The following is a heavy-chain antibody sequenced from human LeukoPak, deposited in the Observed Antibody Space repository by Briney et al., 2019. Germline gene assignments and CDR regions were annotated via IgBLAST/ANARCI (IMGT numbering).Heavy chain of an antibody. CDR1: GGSFSGYY. CDR2: INHSGST. Sequence: SETLSLTCAVYGGSFSGYYWSWIRQPPGKGLEWIGEINHSGSTNYNPSLKSRVTISVDTSKNQFSLKLSSVTAADTAVYYCASTIAAAGTPYNWFDPWGQGTLVTVSS. D-gene: IGHD6-13*01. V-gene: IGHV4-34*01. J-gene: IGHJ5*02. CDR3: ASTIAAAGTPYNWFDP.